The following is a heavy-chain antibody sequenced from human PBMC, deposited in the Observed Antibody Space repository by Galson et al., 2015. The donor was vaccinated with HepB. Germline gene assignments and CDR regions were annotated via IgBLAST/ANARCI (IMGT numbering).Heavy chain of an antibody. CDR1: GYTFTSYY. CDR3: ARGILPIYFDTSGYSPGDY. D-gene: IGHD3-22*01. J-gene: IGHJ4*02. V-gene: IGHV1-46*01. Sequence: SVKVSCKASGYTFTSYYIHWVRQAPGQGLEWMGIINSSGGATSYAQEFQGRVTVTRDTSTSTVYMELSSLRSEDTAVYYCARGILPIYFDTSGYSPGDYWGQGTLVTVSS. CDR2: INSSGGAT.